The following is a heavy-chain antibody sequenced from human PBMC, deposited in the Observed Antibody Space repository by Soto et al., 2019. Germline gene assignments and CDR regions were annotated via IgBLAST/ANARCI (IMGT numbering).Heavy chain of an antibody. CDR3: ASARRGEQWLVRRDFDY. Sequence: QVQLQQWGAGLLKPSETLSLTCAVYGGSFSGYYWSWIRQPPGKGLEWIGEINHSGSTNYNPSLKGRVTLSVDTSKNQFSLRLSSVTAADTAVYYCASARRGEQWLVRRDFDYWGQGTLVTVSS. V-gene: IGHV4-34*01. D-gene: IGHD6-19*01. J-gene: IGHJ4*02. CDR1: GGSFSGYY. CDR2: INHSGST.